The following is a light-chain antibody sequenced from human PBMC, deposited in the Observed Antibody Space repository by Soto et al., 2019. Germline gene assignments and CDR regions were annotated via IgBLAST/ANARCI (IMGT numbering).Light chain of an antibody. J-gene: IGKJ1*01. CDR1: QGISNY. CDR2: AAS. CDR3: QMYNSAPRT. Sequence: DIQMTQSPSSLSASVGDRVTITCRASQGISNYLAWYQQKPVKVPKLLIYAASTLQSGVPSRFSGSGSGTDFTLTSSSLQPEDVATYYCQMYNSAPRTFGQGTKVEIK. V-gene: IGKV1-27*01.